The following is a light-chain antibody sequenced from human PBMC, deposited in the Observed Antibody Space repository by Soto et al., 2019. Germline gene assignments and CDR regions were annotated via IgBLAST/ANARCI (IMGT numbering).Light chain of an antibody. CDR1: SSNIGAGYD. V-gene: IGLV1-40*01. J-gene: IGLJ1*01. CDR2: GNS. CDR3: QSYDSSLSSYV. Sequence: QSVLTQPTSVAGAAGQRVTISCTGSSSNIGAGYDVHWYQQLPGAAPKLLIYGNSNRPSGVPDRFSGSKSGTSASLAITGLQAEDEADYYCQSYDSSLSSYVFGTGTKLTV.